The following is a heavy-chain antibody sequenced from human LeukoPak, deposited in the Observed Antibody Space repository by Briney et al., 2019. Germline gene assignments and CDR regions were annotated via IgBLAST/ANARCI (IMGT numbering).Heavy chain of an antibody. CDR2: IVVCSGNT. V-gene: IGHV1-58*01. Sequence: SVKVSCKASGFTFTSSAVQWVRQARGQRLEWIGWIVVCSGNTNYAQKFQERVTITRDMSTSTAYMELSSLRSEDTAVYYCAADRSRRQYYDFWSGYDSSYYYMDVWGKGTTVTVSS. D-gene: IGHD3-3*01. CDR1: GFTFTSSA. CDR3: AADRSRRQYYDFWSGYDSSYYYMDV. J-gene: IGHJ6*03.